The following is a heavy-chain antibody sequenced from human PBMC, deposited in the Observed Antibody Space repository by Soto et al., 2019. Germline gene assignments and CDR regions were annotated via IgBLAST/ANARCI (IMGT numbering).Heavy chain of an antibody. V-gene: IGHV1-46*01. J-gene: IGHJ6*02. CDR3: AREVIVATDPAYYYYGMDV. Sequence: GASVKVSCKASGYAFTSYYMHWVRQAPGQGLEWMGIINPSGGSTSYAQKFQGRVTMTRDTSTSTVYMELSSPRSEDTAVYFCAREVIVATDPAYYYYGMDVWGQGTTVTVSS. CDR1: GYAFTSYY. CDR2: INPSGGST. D-gene: IGHD5-12*01.